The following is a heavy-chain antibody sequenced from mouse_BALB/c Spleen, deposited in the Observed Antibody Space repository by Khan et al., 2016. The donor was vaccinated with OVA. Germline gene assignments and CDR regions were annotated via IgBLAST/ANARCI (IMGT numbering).Heavy chain of an antibody. Sequence: VELVESGPGLVAPSQSLSITCTISGFSLTNYGVHWVRQPPGKGLEWLVVIWSDGSTTYNSPLKSRLTISKDNSKSQVFLKMNSLQTDDTAMYCCARQPYYHYNIMDYWGQGTSVTVAS. CDR1: GFSLTNYG. J-gene: IGHJ4*01. D-gene: IGHD2-10*01. CDR3: ARQPYYHYNIMDY. V-gene: IGHV2-6-1*01. CDR2: IWSDGST.